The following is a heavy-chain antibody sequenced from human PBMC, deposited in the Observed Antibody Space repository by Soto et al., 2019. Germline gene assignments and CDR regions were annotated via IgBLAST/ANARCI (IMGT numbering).Heavy chain of an antibody. CDR2: IYYSGST. D-gene: IGHD3-3*01. J-gene: IGHJ6*03. CDR1: GGSISSGGYY. Sequence: SETLSLTCTVSGGSISSGGYYWSWIRQHPGKGLEWIGYIYYSGSTYYNPSLKSRVTISVDTSKNQFSLKLSSVTAADTAVYYCAREVASSYYDFWSGYYRIYYYYYYMDVWGKGTTVTVSS. CDR3: AREVASSYYDFWSGYYRIYYYYYYMDV. V-gene: IGHV4-31*03.